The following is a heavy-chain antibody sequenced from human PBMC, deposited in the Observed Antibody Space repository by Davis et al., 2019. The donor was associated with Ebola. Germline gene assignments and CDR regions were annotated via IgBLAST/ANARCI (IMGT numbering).Heavy chain of an antibody. Sequence: AASVKVSCKASGGTFSSYAISWVRQAPGQGLEWMGGIISIFGTANYAQKFQGRVTITADKSTSTAYMELSSLRSEDTAVYYCARGSLRGTAMVNNYYYGMDVWGQGTTVTVSS. J-gene: IGHJ6*02. CDR1: GGTFSSYA. CDR3: ARGSLRGTAMVNNYYYGMDV. D-gene: IGHD5-18*01. CDR2: IISIFGTA. V-gene: IGHV1-69*06.